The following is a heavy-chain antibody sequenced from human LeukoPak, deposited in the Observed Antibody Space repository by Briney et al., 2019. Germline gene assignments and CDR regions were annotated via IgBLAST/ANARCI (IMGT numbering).Heavy chain of an antibody. CDR3: AREDPQTTVPEGLDV. V-gene: IGHV4-59*01. J-gene: IGHJ6*02. CDR1: GGSISRYY. Sequence: SETLSLTCTGSGGSISRYYWSWIRQPPGKGLEGIGYIYFSGATNYNPSLKGRVTISVDTSKTQFSLKLSSVTAADTAVYYCAREDPQTTVPEGLDVWGQGTTVIVSS. CDR2: IYFSGAT. D-gene: IGHD4-17*01.